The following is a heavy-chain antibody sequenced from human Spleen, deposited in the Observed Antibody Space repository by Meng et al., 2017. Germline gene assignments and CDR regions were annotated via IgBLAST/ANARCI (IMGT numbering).Heavy chain of an antibody. CDR2: IYWNDDK. V-gene: IGHV2-5*01. Sequence: QIPLKESRPTLVKPTQTLTLTCTFSGFSLTTSGVGVGWIRQPPGKALEWLALIYWNDDKRYSPFLKSRLTITKDTAKNQVVLTMTNMDPVDTATYYCAHETGPANPVTTYTGYFDYWGQGTLVTVSS. J-gene: IGHJ4*02. D-gene: IGHD4-17*01. CDR1: GFSLTTSGVG. CDR3: AHETGPANPVTTYTGYFDY.